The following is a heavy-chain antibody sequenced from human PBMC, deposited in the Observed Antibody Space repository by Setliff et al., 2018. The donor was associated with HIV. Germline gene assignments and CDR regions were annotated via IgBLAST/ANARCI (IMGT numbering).Heavy chain of an antibody. Sequence: ASVKVSCKASGYFFTAYYMHWVRQATGQGLEWMGWMDPDTGNTGYAQNFRGRVTMTRDTSISTAYMELSSLRSEDTAVYYCARIYYDSGGFYRDAFDIWGQGTMVTVSS. J-gene: IGHJ3*02. V-gene: IGHV1-8*02. CDR1: GYFFTAYY. D-gene: IGHD3-22*01. CDR2: MDPDTGNT. CDR3: ARIYYDSGGFYRDAFDI.